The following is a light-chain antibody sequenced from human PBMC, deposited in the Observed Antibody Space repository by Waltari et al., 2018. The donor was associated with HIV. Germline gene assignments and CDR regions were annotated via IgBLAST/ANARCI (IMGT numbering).Light chain of an antibody. V-gene: IGKV1-9*01. CDR2: AAS. Sequence: IQLTQSPYFLSASLRDRVTITCRASQGIGTNLTWFQQKPGKAPNLLIYAASSLHRGVPSRFTGGGSGTEFTLTINNLQPEDFATYYCQQLSNYPFTFGQGTMLAIK. CDR3: QQLSNYPFT. CDR1: QGIGTN. J-gene: IGKJ2*01.